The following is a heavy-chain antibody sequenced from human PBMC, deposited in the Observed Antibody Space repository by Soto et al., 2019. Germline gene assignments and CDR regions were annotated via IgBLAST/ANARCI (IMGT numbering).Heavy chain of an antibody. Sequence: SETLSLTCAVYGGSFSGYSWNWIRQPPGKGLEWIGEINHSGSTNYNPSLKSRVTISLDTSKNQFSLRLTSLTAADTAVYFCARAPQIVAMGRPFDYWGQGILVTVPQ. CDR1: GGSFSGYS. J-gene: IGHJ4*02. CDR3: ARAPQIVAMGRPFDY. D-gene: IGHD5-12*01. CDR2: INHSGST. V-gene: IGHV4-34*01.